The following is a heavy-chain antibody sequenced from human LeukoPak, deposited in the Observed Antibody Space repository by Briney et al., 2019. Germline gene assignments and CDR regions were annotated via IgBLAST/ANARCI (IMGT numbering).Heavy chain of an antibody. CDR3: AREVSQLARDLDY. V-gene: IGHV3-74*01. J-gene: IGHJ4*02. CDR2: INSDGSST. D-gene: IGHD6-6*01. Sequence: PGGSLRLSCAASGFTFSSYLMHWVRQAPGKGLVWVSRINSDGSSTSYADSVKGRFTISRDSAKNTLYLQMNSLRGEDTAVYYCAREVSQLARDLDYWGQGTLVTVSS. CDR1: GFTFSSYL.